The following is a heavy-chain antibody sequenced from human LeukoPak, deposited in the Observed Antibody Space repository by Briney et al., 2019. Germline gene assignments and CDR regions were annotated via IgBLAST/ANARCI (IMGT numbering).Heavy chain of an antibody. CDR3: AKGGSSWSEIDY. Sequence: GGSLRLSCAASGFTFSSYAMSRVRQAPGKGLEWVSGISGSGGFTYYADSVKGRFTISRDNSKNTLYLQMNSLRGDDTAVYYCAKGGSSWSEIDYWGQGSLVTVSS. V-gene: IGHV3-23*01. CDR1: GFTFSSYA. J-gene: IGHJ4*02. CDR2: ISGSGGFT. D-gene: IGHD6-13*01.